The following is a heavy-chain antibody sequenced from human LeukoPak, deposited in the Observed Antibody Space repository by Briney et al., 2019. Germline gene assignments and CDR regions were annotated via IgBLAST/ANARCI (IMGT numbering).Heavy chain of an antibody. J-gene: IGHJ4*02. Sequence: PGGSLRLSCAVSGFTFSSYSMNWVRQAPGKGLEWVSSISSSSSYIYYADSVKGRFTISRDNAKNSLYLQMNSLRAEDTAVYYCATDGARGVGATSDYWGQGTLVTVSS. D-gene: IGHD1-26*01. CDR3: ATDGARGVGATSDY. V-gene: IGHV3-21*01. CDR2: ISSSSSYI. CDR1: GFTFSSYS.